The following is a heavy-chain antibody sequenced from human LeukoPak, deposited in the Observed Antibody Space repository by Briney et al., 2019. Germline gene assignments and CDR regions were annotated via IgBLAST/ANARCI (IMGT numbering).Heavy chain of an antibody. D-gene: IGHD3-10*01. V-gene: IGHV4-39*07. CDR2: MYYTGST. CDR1: GGAISSGSYY. CDR3: ARDWEDYYGSGSYYIFYY. J-gene: IGHJ4*02. Sequence: SETLSLTCIVSGGAISSGSYYWGWIRQPPGKGLEWIGSMYYTGSTYNSPSLKSRVTISVDTSKNQFSLKLSSVTAADTAVYYCARDWEDYYGSGSYYIFYYWGQGTLVTVSS.